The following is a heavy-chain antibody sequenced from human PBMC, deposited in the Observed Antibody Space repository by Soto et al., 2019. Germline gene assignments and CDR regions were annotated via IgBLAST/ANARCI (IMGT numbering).Heavy chain of an antibody. V-gene: IGHV1-8*01. CDR3: ARCVYAGVDY. J-gene: IGHJ4*02. D-gene: IGHD3-16*01. Sequence: QVQLVQSGAEVKEPGASVKVSCKTSGYTFTNLDINWVRQTTGQGLEWMGWMKPSNGVTGYAEKFQGRVTMPRDTSIDTAYMELSSLRSEDTAVYFCARCVYAGVDYWGQGTLVTVSS. CDR1: GYTFTNLD. CDR2: MKPSNGVT.